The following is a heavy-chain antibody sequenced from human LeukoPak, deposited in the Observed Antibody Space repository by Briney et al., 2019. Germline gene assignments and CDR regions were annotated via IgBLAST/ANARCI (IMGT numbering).Heavy chain of an antibody. D-gene: IGHD5-18*01. CDR3: ARGRREQLWLLLDY. J-gene: IGHJ4*02. Sequence: GGSLRLSCAASGFTFSSYVMHWVRQAPGKGLEWVAVIWDNGSNKYYADSVKGRFTISRDNSKNTLDLQMNSLRAEDTAVYFCARGRREQLWLLLDYWGQGTLVTVSS. CDR1: GFTFSSYV. V-gene: IGHV3-33*01. CDR2: IWDNGSNK.